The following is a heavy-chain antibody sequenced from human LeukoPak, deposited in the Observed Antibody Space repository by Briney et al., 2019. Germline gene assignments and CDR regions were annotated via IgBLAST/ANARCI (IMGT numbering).Heavy chain of an antibody. J-gene: IGHJ4*02. V-gene: IGHV1-24*01. Sequence: GASVKVSCKVSGYTLTELSMHWVRQAPGKGLEWMGGFDPEDGETIYAQKFRGRVTMTEDTSTDTAYMELSSLRSEDTAVYYCATGLMTTVTTVDYWGQGTLVTVSS. D-gene: IGHD4-17*01. CDR3: ATGLMTTVTTVDY. CDR2: FDPEDGET. CDR1: GYTLTELS.